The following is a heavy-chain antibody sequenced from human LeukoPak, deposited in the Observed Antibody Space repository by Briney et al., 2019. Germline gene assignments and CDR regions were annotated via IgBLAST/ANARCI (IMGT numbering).Heavy chain of an antibody. CDR1: GFTFSSYG. J-gene: IGHJ4*02. V-gene: IGHV3-33*01. D-gene: IGHD2-2*01. CDR2: IWYDGSNK. CDR3: ARDCSSTRCIDY. Sequence: GRSLRLSCAASGFTFSSYGMHWVRQAPGKGLEWVAVIWYDGSNKYYADSVKGRFTISRDNSKNTLYLQMNSLRAEDTAVYYCARDCSSTRCIDYWGQGTLVTVFS.